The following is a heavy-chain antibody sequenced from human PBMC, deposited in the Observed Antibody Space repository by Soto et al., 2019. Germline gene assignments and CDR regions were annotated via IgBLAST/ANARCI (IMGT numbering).Heavy chain of an antibody. CDR3: ARGGSYFLDY. J-gene: IGHJ4*02. CDR1: GFTFSSYG. Sequence: QVQLVESGGGVVQPGRSLRLSCAAPGFTFSSYGMHWVRQAPGKGLEWVAVIWYDGSNKYYADSVKGRFTISRVNSKNTLYLQMNSLRAEDTAVYYCARGGSYFLDYWGQGTLVTVSS. D-gene: IGHD1-26*01. V-gene: IGHV3-33*01. CDR2: IWYDGSNK.